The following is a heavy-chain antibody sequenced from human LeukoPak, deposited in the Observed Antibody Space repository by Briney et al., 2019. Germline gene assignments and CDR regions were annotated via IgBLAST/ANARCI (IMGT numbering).Heavy chain of an antibody. CDR2: INIDGSQR. V-gene: IGHV3-7*03. D-gene: IGHD3-16*01. CDR1: GFSFSTTW. J-gene: IGHJ4*02. Sequence: GGSLRLSCAASGFSFSTTWMTWVRQTPGKGLELVANINIDGSQRYHADSVEGRFTISRDNVKNTLYLQMSSLRVEDTAVYYCARDPGWGALDYWGQGTLVTVSS. CDR3: ARDPGWGALDY.